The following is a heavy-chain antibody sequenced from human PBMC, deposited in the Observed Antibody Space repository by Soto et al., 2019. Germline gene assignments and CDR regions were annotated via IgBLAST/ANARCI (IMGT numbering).Heavy chain of an antibody. V-gene: IGHV1-69*13. J-gene: IGHJ6*02. CDR2: IIPIFGTA. D-gene: IGHD6-19*01. Sequence: SVKVSCKASGGTFSSYAISWVRQAPGQGLEWMGGIIPIFGTANYAQKFQGRVTITADESTSTAYMELSSLRSEDTAVYYCARVRRVLASSGWYPRGMVGHYSGMDFWGQGTTVTVSS. CDR3: ARVRRVLASSGWYPRGMVGHYSGMDF. CDR1: GGTFSSYA.